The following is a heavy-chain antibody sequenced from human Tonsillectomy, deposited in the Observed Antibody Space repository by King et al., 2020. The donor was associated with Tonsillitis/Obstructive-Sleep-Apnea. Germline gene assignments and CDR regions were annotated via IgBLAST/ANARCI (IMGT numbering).Heavy chain of an antibody. Sequence: QLVQSGAEVKKPGASVKVSCKASGYTFTGYYMHWVRQAPGQGLEWMGRINPNSGGTKYAQKFQGRVTMTRDTSISTAYMELSRLRPDDTAVYYCAREGFGVVIYNYYYMDVWGKGTTVTVSS. CDR1: GYTFTGYY. J-gene: IGHJ6*03. D-gene: IGHD3-3*01. CDR2: INPNSGGT. CDR3: AREGFGVVIYNYYYMDV. V-gene: IGHV1-2*06.